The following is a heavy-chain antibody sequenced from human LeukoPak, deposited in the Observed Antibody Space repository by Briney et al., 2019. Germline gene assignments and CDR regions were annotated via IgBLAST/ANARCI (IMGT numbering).Heavy chain of an antibody. CDR3: AKGVWMADFDY. D-gene: IGHD5-24*01. V-gene: IGHV3-23*01. CDR1: GFTFSSYA. Sequence: GSXRLYCAASGFTFSSYAMSWVRQAPGKGLEWVSAISGSGGSTYYADSVKGRFTISRGNSKTTLYLQMNSLRAEDTAVYYCAKGVWMADFDYWGQGTLVTVSS. CDR2: ISGSGGST. J-gene: IGHJ4*02.